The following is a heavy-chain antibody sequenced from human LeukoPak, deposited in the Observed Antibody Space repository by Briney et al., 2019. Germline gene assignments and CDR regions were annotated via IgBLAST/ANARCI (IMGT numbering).Heavy chain of an antibody. CDR1: GGSFSGYY. Sequence: SETLSLACAVYGGSFSGYYWSWIRQPPGKGLEWIGEINHSGSTNYNPSLKSRVTISVDTSKNQFSLKLSSVTAADTAVYYCARAPLDYYDSSGYRPEAFDIWGQGTMVTVSS. CDR2: INHSGST. J-gene: IGHJ3*02. CDR3: ARAPLDYYDSSGYRPEAFDI. V-gene: IGHV4-34*01. D-gene: IGHD3-22*01.